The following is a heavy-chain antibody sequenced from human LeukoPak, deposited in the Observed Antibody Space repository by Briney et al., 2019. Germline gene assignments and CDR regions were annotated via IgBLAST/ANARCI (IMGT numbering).Heavy chain of an antibody. J-gene: IGHJ4*02. CDR3: ARDLDILTGSDY. CDR1: GGSINNYY. Sequence: SETLSLTCTVSGGSINNYYWYWMRQPPGKGLELIAYSYYSGNANYNPSLESRVTISVDTSMNQFSLKVTSVTAADTAVYYCARDLDILTGSDYWGQGTLVTVSS. CDR2: SYYSGNA. V-gene: IGHV4-59*01. D-gene: IGHD3-9*01.